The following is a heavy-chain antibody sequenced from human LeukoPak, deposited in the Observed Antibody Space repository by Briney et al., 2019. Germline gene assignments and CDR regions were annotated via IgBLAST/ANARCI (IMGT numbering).Heavy chain of an antibody. Sequence: PGGSLRLSCAVSGITLSNYGMSWVRQAPGKGLEWVAGISGSGGRTNYAASVKGRLTISRDNPENTLYLQINSLRPEDTAVYFCAKRGVVIRVILVGFHKEAYYFDSWGQGALVTVSS. CDR2: ISGSGGRT. CDR3: AKRGVVIRVILVGFHKEAYYFDS. J-gene: IGHJ4*02. D-gene: IGHD3-22*01. CDR1: GITLSNYG. V-gene: IGHV3-23*01.